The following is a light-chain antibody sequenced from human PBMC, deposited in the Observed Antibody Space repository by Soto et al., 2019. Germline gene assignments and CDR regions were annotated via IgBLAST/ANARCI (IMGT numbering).Light chain of an antibody. Sequence: EIVMTQSPATLSVSPGERVTLSCRASQFISNSLAWYQQRPGQPPWLLIYGASTRAAGISARFSGSGSGTEFTLTISSLQSEDFAVYYCQQSSNWPRTFGQGTKVDIK. CDR3: QQSSNWPRT. V-gene: IGKV3-15*01. J-gene: IGKJ1*01. CDR2: GAS. CDR1: QFISNS.